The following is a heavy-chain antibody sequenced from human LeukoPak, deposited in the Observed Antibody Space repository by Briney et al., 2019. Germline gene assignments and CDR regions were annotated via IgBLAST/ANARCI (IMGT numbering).Heavy chain of an antibody. CDR3: TTADDSL. V-gene: IGHV3-15*01. J-gene: IGHJ3*01. D-gene: IGHD5-18*01. CDR2: IRSKTSGGTT. Sequence: GGSLRLSRAASGFTFSDAWMTWVRQAPGEGLDWVGRIRSKTSGGTTEYAAHVKGRFTISRDDSKNTLYLQMNSLETEDTAVYYCTTADDSLWGQGTMVTVSS. CDR1: GFTFSDAW.